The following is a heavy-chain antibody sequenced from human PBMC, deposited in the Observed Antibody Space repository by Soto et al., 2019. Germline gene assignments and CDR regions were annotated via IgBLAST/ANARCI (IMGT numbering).Heavy chain of an antibody. CDR3: ARDPIIYDYIWGSYRPFYNWFDP. D-gene: IGHD3-16*02. Sequence: ASVKVSCKASGYTFTSYYMHWVRQAPGQGLEWMGIINPRGGSTSYAQKFQGRVTMTRDTSTSTVYMELSSLRSEDTAVYYCARDPIIYDYIWGSYRPFYNWFDPWGQGTLVTVSS. V-gene: IGHV1-46*03. J-gene: IGHJ5*02. CDR1: GYTFTSYY. CDR2: INPRGGST.